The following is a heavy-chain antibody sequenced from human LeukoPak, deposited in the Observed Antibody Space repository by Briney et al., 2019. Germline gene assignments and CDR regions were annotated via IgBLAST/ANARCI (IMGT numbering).Heavy chain of an antibody. CDR3: ARLSILTGYYPYFDY. V-gene: IGHV4-59*08. CDR2: IYYSGST. J-gene: IGHJ4*02. Sequence: SETLSLTCSVSGGSISIYYWSWIRQPPGKGLEWIGYIYYSGSTNYNPSLKSRVTISVDTSKSQFSLKLSSVTAADTAVYYCARLSILTGYYPYFDYWGQGTLVTVSS. D-gene: IGHD3-9*01. CDR1: GGSISIYY.